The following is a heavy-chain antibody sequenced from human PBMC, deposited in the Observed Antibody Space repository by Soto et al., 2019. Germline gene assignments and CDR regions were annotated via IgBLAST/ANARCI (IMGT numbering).Heavy chain of an antibody. CDR2: ISGSGSTI. CDR3: AKVFYYYDSSGYYYFDY. Sequence: SLRLSCAASGFTFSSYAVSWVRQAPVKGPEWISSISGSGSTIYYADSVKGRFTISRDNSKNTLYLQMSSLRAEDTAVYYCAKVFYYYDSSGYYYFDYWGQGTLVTVSS. J-gene: IGHJ4*02. V-gene: IGHV3-23*01. D-gene: IGHD3-22*01. CDR1: GFTFSSYA.